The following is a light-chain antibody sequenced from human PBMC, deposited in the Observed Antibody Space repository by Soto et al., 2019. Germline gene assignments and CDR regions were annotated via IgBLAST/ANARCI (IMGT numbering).Light chain of an antibody. CDR3: QHRSNWPWT. CDR2: DAS. CDR1: QSVRSN. V-gene: IGKV3-11*01. Sequence: EIVLTQSPATLSLSPGERATLSCRASQSVRSNLAWYQQKPGQAPRLLIYDASNRATGIPARFSGSGSGTDFTLAISSQEPEDFAVYYCQHRSNWPWTFGKGTKV. J-gene: IGKJ1*01.